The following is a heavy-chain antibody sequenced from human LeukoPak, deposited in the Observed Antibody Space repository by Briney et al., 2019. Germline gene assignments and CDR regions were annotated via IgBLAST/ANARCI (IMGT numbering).Heavy chain of an antibody. Sequence: PGGSLRLSCAASGLTFSNYAMTWVRLAPGKGLEWVSSLSGSGGATWYAGSVKGRFTISRDNSKNTLYLRMNSLRAEDTAVYYCAKDRTPYSRSGGYYLGAFDIWGHGTLVTVFS. D-gene: IGHD3-10*01. V-gene: IGHV3-23*01. CDR2: LSGSGGAT. CDR3: AKDRTPYSRSGGYYLGAFDI. J-gene: IGHJ3*02. CDR1: GLTFSNYA.